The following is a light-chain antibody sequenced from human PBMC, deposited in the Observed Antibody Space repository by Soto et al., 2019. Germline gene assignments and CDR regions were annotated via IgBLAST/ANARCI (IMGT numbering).Light chain of an antibody. J-gene: IGKJ5*01. CDR2: AAS. V-gene: IGKV1-39*01. Sequence: DLQMTQSPSSLSASVGDRVTITCRASQSISSYLNWYQQKPGKAPKLLIYAASTLQSGVPSRFSGSGSGTDFTLTISSLQPEDFATYFCQQLNSYPITFGQGTRLEIK. CDR3: QQLNSYPIT. CDR1: QSISSY.